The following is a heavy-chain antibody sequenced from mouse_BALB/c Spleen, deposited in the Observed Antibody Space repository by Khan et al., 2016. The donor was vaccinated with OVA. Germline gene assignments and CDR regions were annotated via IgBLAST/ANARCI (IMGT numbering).Heavy chain of an antibody. D-gene: IGHD1-1*01. J-gene: IGHJ4*01. Sequence: EVELVESGGDLVNPGGSLKLSCAASGFTFSSYGMPWVRQTPDKRLEWVATISSGGHYTYFPDSVRGRFTISRDNAKNTLYLQMSSLKSEDTAMYYCARRITTSEGDYYAIDYWGQGTSVTVSA. CDR2: ISSGGHYT. CDR3: ARRITTSEGDYYAIDY. V-gene: IGHV5-6*01. CDR1: GFTFSSYG.